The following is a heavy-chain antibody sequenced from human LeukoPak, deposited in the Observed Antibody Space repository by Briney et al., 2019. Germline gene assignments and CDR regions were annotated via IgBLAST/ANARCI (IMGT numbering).Heavy chain of an antibody. J-gene: IGHJ4*02. V-gene: IGHV4-34*01. D-gene: IGHD3-10*01. CDR2: INHSGST. Sequence: SETLSLTCAVYGGSFSGYYWSWIRQPPGKGLEWIGEINHSGSTNYNPSLKSRVTISVDTSENQFSLKLSSVTTADTAVYYCAASLWFGIYPDYWGQGSLVTVSS. CDR1: GGSFSGYY. CDR3: AASLWFGIYPDY.